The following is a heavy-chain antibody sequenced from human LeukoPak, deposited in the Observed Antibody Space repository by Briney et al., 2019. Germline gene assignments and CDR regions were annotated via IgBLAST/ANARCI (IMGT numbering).Heavy chain of an antibody. CDR2: IWYDGSDK. J-gene: IGHJ4*02. D-gene: IGHD3-22*01. Sequence: GGSLRLSCAASGFTFSSYGMHWVRQAPGKGLEWVAVIWYDGSDKYYADSVKGRFTISRDNSKNTLYLQMNSLRAEDTAVYYCAKEGYDSSGYYFLDYWGQGTLVTVSS. CDR1: GFTFSSYG. V-gene: IGHV3-33*06. CDR3: AKEGYDSSGYYFLDY.